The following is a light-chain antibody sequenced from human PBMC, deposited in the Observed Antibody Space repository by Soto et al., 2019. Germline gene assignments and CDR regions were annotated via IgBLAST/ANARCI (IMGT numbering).Light chain of an antibody. CDR2: EVS. CDR1: SXDVGGYNY. V-gene: IGLV2-14*01. Sequence: QSVLTQPASVSGSPGQSITISCTGTSXDVGGYNYVSWYQQHPGKAPKLMIYEVSNRPSGVSNRFSGSKSGNTASLTISGLQAEDEADYYCSSYTSSSTLYVFGPGTKVTVL. J-gene: IGLJ1*01. CDR3: SSYTSSSTLYV.